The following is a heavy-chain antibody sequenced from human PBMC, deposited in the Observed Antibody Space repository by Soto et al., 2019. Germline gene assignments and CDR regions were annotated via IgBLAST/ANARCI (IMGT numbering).Heavy chain of an antibody. V-gene: IGHV3-11*05. D-gene: IGHD1-26*01. Sequence: QVQLVESGGGLVKPGGSLRLSCAASGFTFSDYYMTWFRQAPGTGLEWLSCISTTGSYTNYADSVKGRFTISRDNAENSLYLQMDSLRGEDTAVYYCARIVGARLNDYWGQGTLVTVS. CDR2: ISTTGSYT. CDR3: ARIVGARLNDY. J-gene: IGHJ4*02. CDR1: GFTFSDYY.